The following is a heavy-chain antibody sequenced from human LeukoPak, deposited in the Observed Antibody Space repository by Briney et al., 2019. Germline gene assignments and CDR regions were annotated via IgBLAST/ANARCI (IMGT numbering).Heavy chain of an antibody. CDR3: ARNPGGVTMIVVVEIYYFDY. CDR2: IYYSGST. Sequence: SETLSLTCTVSGGSISSSSYYWGWIRQPPGKGLEWIGSIYYSGSTYYNPSLKSRVTISVDTSKNQFSLKLSSVTAADTAVYYCARNPGGVTMIVVVEIYYFDYWGQGTLVTVSS. J-gene: IGHJ4*02. CDR1: GGSISSSSYY. V-gene: IGHV4-39*01. D-gene: IGHD3-22*01.